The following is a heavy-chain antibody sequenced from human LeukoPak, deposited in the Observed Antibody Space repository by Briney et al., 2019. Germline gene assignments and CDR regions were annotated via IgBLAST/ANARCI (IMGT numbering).Heavy chain of an antibody. CDR3: ASGICSGGSCSLGY. D-gene: IGHD2-15*01. Sequence: ASVKVSCKASGYTFTSYGISWVRQAPGQGLEWMGWVSAYNGNTNYAQKLQGRVTMTTDTSTSTAYMELRSLRSDDTAVYYCASGICSGGSCSLGYWGQGTLVTVSS. V-gene: IGHV1-18*01. CDR2: VSAYNGNT. CDR1: GYTFTSYG. J-gene: IGHJ4*02.